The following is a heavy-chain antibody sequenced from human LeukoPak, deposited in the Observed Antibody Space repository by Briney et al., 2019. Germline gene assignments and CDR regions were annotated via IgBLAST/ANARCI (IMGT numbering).Heavy chain of an antibody. CDR2: IKSDGKT. V-gene: IGHV3-74*01. CDR1: GFSFSSYW. D-gene: IGHD1-26*01. Sequence: GGSLRLSCAASGFSFSSYWMHWVRQAPGKGLVWVSRIKSDGKTNYADSVKGRFTISRDNDKSTLYLQMNSLRAEDTAMYYCAREVSGSYIYWGQGTLVTVCS. CDR3: AREVSGSYIY. J-gene: IGHJ4*02.